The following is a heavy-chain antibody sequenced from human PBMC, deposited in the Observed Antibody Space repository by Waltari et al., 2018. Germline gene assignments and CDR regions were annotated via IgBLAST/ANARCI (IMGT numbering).Heavy chain of an antibody. CDR3: ATSIAAAGTSLSNWFDP. J-gene: IGHJ5*02. V-gene: IGHV4-34*01. CDR2: INHSGST. CDR1: GGSFSGYY. D-gene: IGHD6-13*01. Sequence: QVQLQQWGAGLLKPSETLSLTCAVYGGSFSGYYWSWIRQPPGKGLEWMGEINHSGSTNYNPSLKSRVTISVDTSKNQFSLKLSSVTAADTAVYYCATSIAAAGTSLSNWFDPWGQGTLVTVSS.